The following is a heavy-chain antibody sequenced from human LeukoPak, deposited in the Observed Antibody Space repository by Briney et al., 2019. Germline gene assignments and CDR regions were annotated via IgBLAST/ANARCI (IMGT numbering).Heavy chain of an antibody. CDR2: ISGSAGST. J-gene: IGHJ5*02. CDR1: GFTFNNYA. D-gene: IGHD6-13*01. Sequence: PGGSLRLSCAASGFTFNNYAMTWVRQAPGKGLEWVSAISGSAGSTYYADSVKGRFTISRDNSKNTLYLQMNSLRAADTAVYYCAKSKNQAVGTVDFGPWGPGTLVTVSS. V-gene: IGHV3-23*01. CDR3: AKSKNQAVGTVDFGP.